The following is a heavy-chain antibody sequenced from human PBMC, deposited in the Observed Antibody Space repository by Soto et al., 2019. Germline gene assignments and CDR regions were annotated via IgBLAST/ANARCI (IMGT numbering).Heavy chain of an antibody. D-gene: IGHD3-9*01. CDR1: GGTFTSSA. Sequence: SVKVSCKASGGTFTSSAVQWVRQARGQRLEWIGWIVVGSGNTNYAQKFQERVTITRDMSTSTAYVELSSLRSEDTAVYYCAAVTHQGDLTGFDYWGQGTLVTVSS. J-gene: IGHJ4*02. V-gene: IGHV1-58*01. CDR3: AAVTHQGDLTGFDY. CDR2: IVVGSGNT.